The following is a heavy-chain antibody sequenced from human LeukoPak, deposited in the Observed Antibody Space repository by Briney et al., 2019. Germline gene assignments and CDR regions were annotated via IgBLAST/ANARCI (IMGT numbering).Heavy chain of an antibody. CDR2: INSDGSST. J-gene: IGHJ4*02. Sequence: GGSLRLSCAASGFTFSSYWMHWVRQAPGKGLVWVSRINSDGSSTSYADSVKGRFTISRDNAKNTLYLQMDSLRAEDTAVYYCARVYLGSSPDYWGQGTLVTVSS. CDR3: ARVYLGSSPDY. D-gene: IGHD6-6*01. V-gene: IGHV3-74*01. CDR1: GFTFSSYW.